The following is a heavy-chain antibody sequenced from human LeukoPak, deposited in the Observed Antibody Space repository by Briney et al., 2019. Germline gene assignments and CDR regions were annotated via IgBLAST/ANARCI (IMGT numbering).Heavy chain of an antibody. CDR3: ASHGSSWLGERYWFDP. Sequence: SVKVSCKASGGTFSSYAISWVRQAPGQGLEWMGGIIPIFGTANYAQKFQGRVTITADESTSTAYMELSSLRSEDTAVYYCASHGSSWLGERYWFDPWGQGTLVTVSS. CDR2: IIPIFGTA. CDR1: GGTFSSYA. D-gene: IGHD6-13*01. V-gene: IGHV1-69*13. J-gene: IGHJ5*02.